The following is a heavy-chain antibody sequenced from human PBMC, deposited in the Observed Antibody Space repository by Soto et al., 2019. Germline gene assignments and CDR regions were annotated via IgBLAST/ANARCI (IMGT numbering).Heavy chain of an antibody. J-gene: IGHJ6*03. CDR3: ARGGGYYYYVDV. V-gene: IGHV4-34*01. CDR2: INHSGST. CDR1: GGSFSGYY. D-gene: IGHD1-26*01. Sequence: TLSLTCAVYGGSFSGYYWSWIRQPPGKGLEWIGEINHSGSTNYNPSLKSRVTISVDTSKNQFSLKLSSVTAADTAVYYCARGGGYYYYVDVWDRGTTVTVSS.